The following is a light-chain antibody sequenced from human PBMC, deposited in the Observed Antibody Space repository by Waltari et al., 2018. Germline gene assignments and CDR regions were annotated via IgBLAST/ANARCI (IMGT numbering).Light chain of an antibody. CDR2: GAS. CDR3: QLFDNSPPRT. CDR1: QSVSSSY. J-gene: IGKJ4*02. Sequence: ETVLTQSPGTLSLSPGERATLSCRASQSVSSSYLAWYQQKPGQAPRLLIYGASSRATAIPVRFSGSGSGTDFTLTFSSLEPEDVAVYYCQLFDNSPPRTFGGGTKVEIK. V-gene: IGKV3-20*01.